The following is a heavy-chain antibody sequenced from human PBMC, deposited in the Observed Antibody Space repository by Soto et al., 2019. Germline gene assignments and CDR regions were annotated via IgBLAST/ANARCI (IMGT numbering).Heavy chain of an antibody. Sequence: EVQLVESGGGLVQPGGSLRLSCAASGFTFSSYWMHWVRQAPGKGLVWVSRINSDGSSTSYADSVKGRFTISRDNAKNTLYLQMNSLRAEDTAVYYCAIGGVGRYCSSTSCDTWVFDYWGQGTLVTVSS. CDR2: INSDGSST. J-gene: IGHJ4*02. CDR3: AIGGVGRYCSSTSCDTWVFDY. V-gene: IGHV3-74*01. D-gene: IGHD2-2*02. CDR1: GFTFSSYW.